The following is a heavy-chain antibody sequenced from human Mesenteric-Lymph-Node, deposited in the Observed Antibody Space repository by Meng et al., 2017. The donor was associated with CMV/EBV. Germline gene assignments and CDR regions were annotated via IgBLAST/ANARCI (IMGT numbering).Heavy chain of an antibody. CDR1: GGSFSGYY. Sequence: SETLSLTCAVYGGSFSGYYWSWIRQPPGKGLEWIGEINHSGSTYYNPSLKSRLTMSVDTSKNQFSLKLSSVSAADTAVYYCARRVGRLYDMDVWGQGTTVTVSS. CDR3: ARRVGRLYDMDV. V-gene: IGHV4-34*01. J-gene: IGHJ6*02. CDR2: INHSGST. D-gene: IGHD2-15*01.